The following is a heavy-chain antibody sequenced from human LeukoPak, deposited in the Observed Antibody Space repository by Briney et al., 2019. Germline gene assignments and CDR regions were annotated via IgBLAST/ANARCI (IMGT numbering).Heavy chain of an antibody. CDR3: ARDLLPNYYDSSGFYY. CDR1: GFTFSSYA. V-gene: IGHV3-30-3*01. J-gene: IGHJ4*02. Sequence: GGSLRLSCAASGFTFSSYAMHWVRQAPGKGLEWVAVISYDGSNKYYADSVKGRFTISRDNSKNTLYLQMNSLRAEDTAVYYCARDLLPNYYDSSGFYYWGQGTLVTVSS. D-gene: IGHD3-22*01. CDR2: ISYDGSNK.